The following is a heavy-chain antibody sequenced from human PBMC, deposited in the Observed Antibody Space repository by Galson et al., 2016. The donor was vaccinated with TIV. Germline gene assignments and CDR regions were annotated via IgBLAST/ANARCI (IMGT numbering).Heavy chain of an antibody. V-gene: IGHV3-23*01. CDR2: ISGGGGST. CDR3: TKVPSSGFSYYYGLDV. D-gene: IGHD3-22*01. Sequence: SLRLSCAAPGFTFSIFAMTWVRQAPGMGLEWVSAISGGGGSTYYADSVKGRFTISRDNSKNTLFLQMNSLRAEDTAVYYCTKVPSSGFSYYYGLDVWGQGTTVTVSS. J-gene: IGHJ6*02. CDR1: GFTFSIFA.